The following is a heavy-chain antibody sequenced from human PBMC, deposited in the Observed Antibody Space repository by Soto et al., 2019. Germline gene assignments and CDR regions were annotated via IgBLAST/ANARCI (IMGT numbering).Heavy chain of an antibody. V-gene: IGHV4-30-2*01. CDR2: IYHSGST. CDR1: GGSISSGGYS. J-gene: IGHJ4*02. Sequence: TSETLSLTCAVSGGSISSGGYSWSWIRQPPGKGLEWIGYIYHSGSTYYNPSLKSRVTISVDRSKNQFSLKLSSVTAADTAVYYCARGQVVAAQHWGQGTLVTVPQ. CDR3: ARGQVVAAQH. D-gene: IGHD2-15*01.